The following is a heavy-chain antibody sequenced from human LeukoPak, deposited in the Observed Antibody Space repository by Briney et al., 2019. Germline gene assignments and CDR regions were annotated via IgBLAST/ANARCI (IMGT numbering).Heavy chain of an antibody. Sequence: GGSLRLSCAASRFTFSDYEMNWVRQAPGKGLEWVSYISSTGSTIYYADSVKGRFIISRDNAKNSPYLQMSGLRTEDTAVYYCAPRRYFDYWGQGTLVTVSS. CDR1: RFTFSDYE. CDR3: APRRYFDY. J-gene: IGHJ4*02. D-gene: IGHD6-25*01. V-gene: IGHV3-48*03. CDR2: ISSTGSTI.